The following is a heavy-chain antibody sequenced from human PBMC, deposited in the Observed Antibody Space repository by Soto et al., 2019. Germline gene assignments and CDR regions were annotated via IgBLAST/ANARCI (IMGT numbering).Heavy chain of an antibody. CDR2: INPSGGST. Sequence: ASVKVSCKASGYTFTSYYMHWVRQAPGQGLEWMGIINPSGGSTSYAQKFQGRVTMTRDTSASTVYMELSSLRSEDTAVYYCAKDGWPDNWFDPWGQGTLVTVSS. CDR3: AKDGWPDNWFDP. V-gene: IGHV1-46*01. D-gene: IGHD2-15*01. CDR1: GYTFTSYY. J-gene: IGHJ5*02.